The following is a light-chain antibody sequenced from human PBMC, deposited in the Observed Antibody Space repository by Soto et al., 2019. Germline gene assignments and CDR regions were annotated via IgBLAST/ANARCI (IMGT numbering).Light chain of an antibody. CDR1: QSIRVW. V-gene: IGKV1-5*03. CDR3: QQYNSYSPT. Sequence: DIQMTQSPSTLSASVGDRVTITCRASQSIRVWLAWYQQKAGKAPNLLIYKASRLESGVTSRFSGSGSETEFTLTISGLQPGDSATYYCQQYNSYSPTFGQGTKVEVK. CDR2: KAS. J-gene: IGKJ1*01.